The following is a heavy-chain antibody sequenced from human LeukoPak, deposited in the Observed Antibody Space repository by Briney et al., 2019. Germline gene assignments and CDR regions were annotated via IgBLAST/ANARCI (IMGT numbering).Heavy chain of an antibody. D-gene: IGHD3-10*01. V-gene: IGHV3-30*02. CDR1: GFIFTDYG. J-gene: IGHJ4*02. CDR2: LRFDGSDK. Sequence: PGGSLRLSCAASGFIFTDYGFHWVRQAPGKGPEWVAVLRFDGSDKYYADSVMGRFTISRDTSKNTLYLQMNSLRAEDTAVYYCAKETQPSGTYYNDYWGQGTLVTVSS. CDR3: AKETQPSGTYYNDY.